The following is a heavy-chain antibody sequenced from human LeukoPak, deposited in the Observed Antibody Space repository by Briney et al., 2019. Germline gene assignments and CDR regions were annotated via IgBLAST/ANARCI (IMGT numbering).Heavy chain of an antibody. CDR1: GHTFSNYY. D-gene: IGHD1-1*01. Sequence: ASVKVSCKASGHTFSNYYMHWVRQAPGQGLEWMGIINPSGGSTNYAQKFQGRVTMTRDTSISTAYMELSRLRSDDTAVYYCAREVDWNDGFDYWGQGTLVTVSS. V-gene: IGHV1-2*02. CDR3: AREVDWNDGFDY. CDR2: INPSGGST. J-gene: IGHJ4*02.